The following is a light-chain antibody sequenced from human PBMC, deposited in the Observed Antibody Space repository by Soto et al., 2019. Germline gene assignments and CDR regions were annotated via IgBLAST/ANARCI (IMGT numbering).Light chain of an antibody. V-gene: IGKV1-5*03. Sequence: DIQMTQSPSTLSASVGDRVTMSCRASQSISSWLAWYQQKPGKAPKLLIYQASSLESEVPSRFSGSGSGTEVTLTISSLQPDDFATYYCQQYDSYSLTFGGGTKVEIK. CDR1: QSISSW. J-gene: IGKJ4*01. CDR2: QAS. CDR3: QQYDSYSLT.